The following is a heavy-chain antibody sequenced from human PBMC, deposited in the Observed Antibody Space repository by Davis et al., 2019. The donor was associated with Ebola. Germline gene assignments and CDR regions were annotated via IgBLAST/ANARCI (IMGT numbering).Heavy chain of an antibody. V-gene: IGHV1-46*01. Sequence: AASVKVSCKASGGTFSSYAISWVRQAPGQGLEWMGIINPSGGSTGYAQKFQGRVTMTRDTSTSTVYMELSSLRSEDTAVYYCARYLAALGLFDYWGQGTLVTVSS. CDR1: GGTFSSYA. D-gene: IGHD6-6*01. CDR3: ARYLAALGLFDY. CDR2: INPSGGST. J-gene: IGHJ4*02.